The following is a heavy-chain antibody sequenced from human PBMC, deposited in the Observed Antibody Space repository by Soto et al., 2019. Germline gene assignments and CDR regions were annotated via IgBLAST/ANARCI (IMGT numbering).Heavy chain of an antibody. Sequence: SEPLSLPCTVSVGAISGSYYYWCWLRHSPVKGPELIGSVFYTGFTSYNPSLESRVSVSVDTSKNQFSLKVSGVSAADTAVYYCATSQKGYNWNYFDHWGQGALVTVSS. CDR3: ATSQKGYNWNYFDH. D-gene: IGHD1-20*01. CDR2: VFYTGFT. V-gene: IGHV4-39*01. CDR1: VGAISGSYYY. J-gene: IGHJ4*02.